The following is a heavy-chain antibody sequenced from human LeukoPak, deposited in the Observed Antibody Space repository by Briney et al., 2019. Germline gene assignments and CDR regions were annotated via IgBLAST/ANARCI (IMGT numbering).Heavy chain of an antibody. CDR2: ISGSGGST. D-gene: IGHD2-2*01. CDR1: GFTFSSYA. J-gene: IGHJ6*02. Sequence: PGGSLRLSCAASGFTFSSYAMSWVRQAPGKGLEWVSAISGSGGSTYYADSVKGRFTISRDNSKNTLYLQMNSLRAEDTAVYYCAKAVRKLYAVVPAAVYGMDVWGQGTTVTVSS. CDR3: AKAVRKLYAVVPAAVYGMDV. V-gene: IGHV3-23*01.